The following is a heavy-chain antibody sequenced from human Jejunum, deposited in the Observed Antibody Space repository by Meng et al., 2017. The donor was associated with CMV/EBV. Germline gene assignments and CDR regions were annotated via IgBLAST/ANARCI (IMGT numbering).Heavy chain of an antibody. V-gene: IGHV3-48*04. CDR3: ARDLLEWLFSAGGYQYYGMAV. CDR1: YT. D-gene: IGHD3-3*01. CDR2: ISGSSGNI. J-gene: IGHJ6*02. Sequence: YTMNWVRQAPGKGLEWVSSISGSSGNIHYADSVKGRFTISRDNAKNLLYLQMNSLRAEDTAVYYCARDLLEWLFSAGGYQYYGMAVWGQGTTVTVSS.